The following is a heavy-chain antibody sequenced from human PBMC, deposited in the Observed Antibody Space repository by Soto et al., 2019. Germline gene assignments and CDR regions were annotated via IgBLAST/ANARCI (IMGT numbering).Heavy chain of an antibody. Sequence: GGSLRLSCAASGFTFSSYAMSWVRQAPGKGLEWVSAISGSGGSTYYADSVKGRFTISRDNSKNTLYLQMNSLRAEDTAVYYCAHRIFSGGSCYSSWFYYYGMDVWGQGTTVTVPS. CDR2: ISGSGGST. D-gene: IGHD2-15*01. J-gene: IGHJ6*02. CDR3: AHRIFSGGSCYSSWFYYYGMDV. V-gene: IGHV3-23*01. CDR1: GFTFSSYA.